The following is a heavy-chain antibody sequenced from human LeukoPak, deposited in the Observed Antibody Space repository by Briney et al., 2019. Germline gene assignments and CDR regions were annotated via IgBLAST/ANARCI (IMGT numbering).Heavy chain of an antibody. V-gene: IGHV1-46*03. D-gene: IGHD6-19*01. Sequence: GASVKVSCKASGYTFTSYYMHWVRQAPGQGLEWMGIINPSGGSTNYAQKFQGRVTMTRDTSTSTVYMELSSLRSEDTAVYYCARDYRYSSGWPSGFDYWGQGTLVTVSS. CDR2: INPSGGST. J-gene: IGHJ4*02. CDR3: ARDYRYSSGWPSGFDY. CDR1: GYTFTSYY.